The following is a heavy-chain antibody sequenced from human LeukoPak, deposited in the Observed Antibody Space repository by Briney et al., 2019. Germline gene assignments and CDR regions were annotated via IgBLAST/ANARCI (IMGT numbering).Heavy chain of an antibody. V-gene: IGHV3-21*01. D-gene: IGHD5-24*01. J-gene: IGHJ4*02. CDR1: GFTFSTYS. Sequence: GGSLRLSCAASGFTFSTYSMNWVRQAPGKGLEWVSSISSSSSYIYYADSVKGRFTISRDNAKNSLYLQMNSLRAEDTAVYYCARVGRDGYNWVGYWGQGTLVTVSS. CDR2: ISSSSSYI. CDR3: ARVGRDGYNWVGY.